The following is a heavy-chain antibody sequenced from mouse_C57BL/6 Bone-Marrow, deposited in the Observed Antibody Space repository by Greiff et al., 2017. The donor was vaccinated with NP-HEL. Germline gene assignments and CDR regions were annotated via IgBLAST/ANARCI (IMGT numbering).Heavy chain of an antibody. Sequence: EVQLVESGTVLARPGASVKMSCKTSGYTFTSYWMHWVKQRPGQGLEWIGAIYPGNSDTSYNQKFKGKAKLTAVTSASATYMELSSLTNEDSAVYYYTYGNYYYAMDYWGQGTSVTVSS. CDR2: IYPGNSDT. CDR1: GYTFTSYW. D-gene: IGHD2-1*01. J-gene: IGHJ4*01. CDR3: TYGNYYYAMDY. V-gene: IGHV1-5*01.